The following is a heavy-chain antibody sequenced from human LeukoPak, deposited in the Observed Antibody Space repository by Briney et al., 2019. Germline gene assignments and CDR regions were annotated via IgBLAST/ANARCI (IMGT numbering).Heavy chain of an antibody. CDR1: GFTFSNYA. CDR3: AKDRAVATHKNLLLGQFDY. D-gene: IGHD6-19*01. J-gene: IGHJ4*02. CDR2: ISGSGGST. V-gene: IGHV3-23*01. Sequence: GGSLRLSCAASGFTFSNYAMNWVRQAPGKGLEWVSGISGSGGSTYQADSVKGRITISRDNSKNTLYLRIDTLRAEDTAVYYCAKDRAVATHKNLLLGQFDYWGQGTLVTVSS.